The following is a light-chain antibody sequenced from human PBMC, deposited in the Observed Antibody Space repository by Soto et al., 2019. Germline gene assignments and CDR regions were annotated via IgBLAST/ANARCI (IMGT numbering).Light chain of an antibody. CDR3: CSYAGSYFFV. CDR2: DVT. CDR1: SSDVGGYNY. V-gene: IGLV2-11*01. J-gene: IGLJ1*01. Sequence: SALTQPPSVSGSPGQSVTISCTGTSSDVGGYNYVSWYQQHPGKAPKLILYDVTERPSGVPDRFSGSKSGNTASLTISGLQAEDEADYHCCSYAGSYFFVFGTGTKLTVL.